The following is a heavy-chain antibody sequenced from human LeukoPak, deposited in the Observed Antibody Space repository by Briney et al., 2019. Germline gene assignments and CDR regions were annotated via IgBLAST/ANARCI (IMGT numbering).Heavy chain of an antibody. CDR3: ARKGPVTTLLY. D-gene: IGHD4-17*01. CDR2: ISGSGGST. J-gene: IGHJ4*02. CDR1: GFTFSSYA. Sequence: GGSLRLSCAPSGFTFSSYAMSWVRQAPGKGLEWVSAISGSGGSTYYADSVKGRFTISRDNSKNTLYLQMNSLRAEDTAVYYCARKGPVTTLLYWGQGTLVTVSS. V-gene: IGHV3-23*01.